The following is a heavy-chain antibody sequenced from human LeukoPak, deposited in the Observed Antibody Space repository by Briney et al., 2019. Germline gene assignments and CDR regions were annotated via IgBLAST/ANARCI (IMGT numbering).Heavy chain of an antibody. V-gene: IGHV5-51*01. Sequence: GESLKISCKGSGYIFTNYWIAWVRQMPGKGLEWMGMIYPVDSDTRYSPSFHGQVTISVDKSISTAYLQWSSLKAPDTAMYYCARLEGNAFLDYWGQGTLVTVSS. D-gene: IGHD2-8*01. CDR3: ARLEGNAFLDY. CDR2: IYPVDSDT. CDR1: GYIFTNYW. J-gene: IGHJ4*02.